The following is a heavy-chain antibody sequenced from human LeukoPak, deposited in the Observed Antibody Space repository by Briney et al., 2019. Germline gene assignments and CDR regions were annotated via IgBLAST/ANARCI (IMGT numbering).Heavy chain of an antibody. CDR1: GFTVSSNY. V-gene: IGHV3-66*01. CDR2: IYSGGST. J-gene: IGHJ4*02. Sequence: GGSLRLSCAASGFTVSSNYMSWVRQAPGKGLEWVSVIYSGGSTYYADSVKGRFTISRDNSKNTLYLQMNSLRAEDTAVYYCASLNYYGSGSSYPINDYWGQGTLVTVSS. D-gene: IGHD3-10*01. CDR3: ASLNYYGSGSSYPINDY.